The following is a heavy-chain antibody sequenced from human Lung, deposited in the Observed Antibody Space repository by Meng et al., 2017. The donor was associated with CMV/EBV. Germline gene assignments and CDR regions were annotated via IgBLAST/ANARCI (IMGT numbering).Heavy chain of an antibody. CDR3: ARVPASGYSPFDY. Sequence: WGSXTLXCAASGFNVGTYCMTWVRKAPGNGLQWVSNINQAGSWSAYVDSVQGRFTISRDNARNAVYLQMNSLRPEDAGVLYCARVPASGYSPFDYWGQGTXVTVSS. V-gene: IGHV3-7*04. CDR2: INQAGSWS. CDR1: GFNVGTYC. D-gene: IGHD3-22*01. J-gene: IGHJ4*02.